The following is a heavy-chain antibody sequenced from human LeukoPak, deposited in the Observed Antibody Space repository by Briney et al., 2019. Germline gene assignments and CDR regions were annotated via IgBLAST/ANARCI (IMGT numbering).Heavy chain of an antibody. V-gene: IGHV4-38-2*02. CDR1: GYSISSGYY. J-gene: IGHJ5*02. CDR3: ARTNTDEGWFDP. CDR2: IYHGGST. Sequence: SETLSLTCTVSGYSISSGYYWGWIRQPPGKGLEWIGSIYHGGSTYYNPSLKSRVTISVDTSKNQFSLKLSSVTAADTAVYYCARTNTDEGWFDPWGQGTLVTVSS.